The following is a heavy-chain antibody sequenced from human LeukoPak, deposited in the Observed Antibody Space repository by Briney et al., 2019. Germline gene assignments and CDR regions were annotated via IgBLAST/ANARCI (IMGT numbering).Heavy chain of an antibody. Sequence: GGSLRLSCAASGVTFSSYAMSWVRQAPGEGLEGVSGISANGDTTKYADSVKGRFTISRDNSKNTVFLQMNSLRADDTAVYYCAKEGRIAAGTGDYFDYWGQGTLVTVSS. D-gene: IGHD6-13*01. CDR1: GVTFSSYA. CDR3: AKEGRIAAGTGDYFDY. CDR2: ISANGDTT. J-gene: IGHJ4*02. V-gene: IGHV3-23*01.